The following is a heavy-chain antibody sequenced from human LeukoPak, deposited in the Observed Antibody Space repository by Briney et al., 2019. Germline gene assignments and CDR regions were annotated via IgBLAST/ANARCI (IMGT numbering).Heavy chain of an antibody. J-gene: IGHJ4*02. CDR3: AKEGGSIVGGTIPFDH. Sequence: PGGSLRLSCAASGFTFSSYGMHWVRQAPGKGLEWVAVIWYGGSNKYYADSVKGRFTISRDNSKNTLYLQMNSLRAEDTAKYYCAKEGGSIVGGTIPFDHWGQGTLVTVSS. CDR2: IWYGGSNK. V-gene: IGHV3-33*06. D-gene: IGHD1-26*01. CDR1: GFTFSSYG.